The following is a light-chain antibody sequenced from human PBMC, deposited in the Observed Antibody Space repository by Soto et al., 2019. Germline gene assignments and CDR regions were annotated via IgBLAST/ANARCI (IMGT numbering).Light chain of an antibody. CDR2: GAS. CDR3: QQYNNWPLT. J-gene: IGKJ5*01. Sequence: IVMTQSPATLSVSPGGRATLSCRASQSISDTLAWYRQKPGQAPRLLIHGASTRATGFPARFSGSGSGTDFTLTISSLQSEDFAVYYCQQYNNWPLTFGQGTRLEIK. V-gene: IGKV3-15*01. CDR1: QSISDT.